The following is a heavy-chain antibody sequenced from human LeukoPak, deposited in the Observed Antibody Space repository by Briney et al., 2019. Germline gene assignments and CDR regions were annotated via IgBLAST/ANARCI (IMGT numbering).Heavy chain of an antibody. CDR2: INHSGST. Sequence: PSETLSLTCAVYGGSFSGCYWSWLRQPPGKGLEWIGEINHSGSTNYNPSLKSRVTISVDTSKNQFSLKLSSVTAADTAVYYCCRTTNYYYGMDVWGQGTTVTVSS. V-gene: IGHV4-34*03. CDR3: CRTTNYYYGMDV. CDR1: GGSFSGCY. J-gene: IGHJ6*02. D-gene: IGHD1-7*01.